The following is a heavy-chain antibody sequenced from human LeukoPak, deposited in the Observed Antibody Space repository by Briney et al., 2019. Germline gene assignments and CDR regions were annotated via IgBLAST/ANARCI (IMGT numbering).Heavy chain of an antibody. CDR1: GFTFSSIS. CDR2: ISTGSNYI. Sequence: PGGSLRLSCAASGFTFSSISMNWVRQAPGKGLEWVSSISTGSNYIFYADSVKGRFTISRDNTNNSLYLQKNRLREESTCVFNCARDESSGVFDAFDIWGHGTMVTVSS. CDR3: ARDESSGVFDAFDI. J-gene: IGHJ3*02. V-gene: IGHV3-21*01. D-gene: IGHD5/OR15-5a*01.